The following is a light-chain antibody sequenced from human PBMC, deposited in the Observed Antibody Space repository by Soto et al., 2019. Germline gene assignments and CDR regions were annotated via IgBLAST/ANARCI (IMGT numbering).Light chain of an antibody. J-gene: IGLJ1*01. CDR3: LSADSSRLYV. CDR1: ELPKEY. V-gene: IGLV3-25*02. Sequence: SYELTQPPSVPVSPGQTARITCSGDELPKEYAYWYQQKPGQAPLLVIYKDTERPSGIPERFSASSSGTTVTLTISGVQAEDEGDYYCLSADSSRLYVFGTGTKLTVL. CDR2: KDT.